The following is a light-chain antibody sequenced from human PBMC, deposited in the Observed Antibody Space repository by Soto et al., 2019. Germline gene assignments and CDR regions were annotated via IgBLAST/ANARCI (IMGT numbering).Light chain of an antibody. Sequence: QSALTQPASVSGSPGQSITISCTGSDSDIGTYNYVSWYQHLPGKAPRLIISEVTNRPSGISNRFSGSKSGNTASLTISGLQAEDDADYYCSSFTISDTLLFGGGTKLTVL. J-gene: IGLJ2*01. CDR3: SSFTISDTLL. CDR2: EVT. V-gene: IGLV2-14*01. CDR1: DSDIGTYNY.